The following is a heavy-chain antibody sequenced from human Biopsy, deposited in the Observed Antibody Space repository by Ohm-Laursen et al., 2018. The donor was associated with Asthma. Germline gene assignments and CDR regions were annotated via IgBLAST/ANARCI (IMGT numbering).Heavy chain of an antibody. CDR3: ARGSSSRLSQWELLVSGGKRAHSYYGMDV. Sequence: GTLSLTCAVYGGFFSSNYWSWIRQTPGKGLEWLGDTHHNGYTNYNPSLSSRLTLSVDTSKNQFSLRLTSVTAADTAVYYCARGSSSRLSQWELLVSGGKRAHSYYGMDVWGQGTTVTVSS. V-gene: IGHV4-34*01. CDR2: THHNGYT. CDR1: GGFFSSNY. D-gene: IGHD1-26*01. J-gene: IGHJ6*02.